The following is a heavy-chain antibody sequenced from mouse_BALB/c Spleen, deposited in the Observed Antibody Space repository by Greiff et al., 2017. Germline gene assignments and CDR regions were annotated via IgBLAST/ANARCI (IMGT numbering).Heavy chain of an antibody. CDR3: ARFDYDVKDLDY. CDR1: GFTFSSYA. V-gene: IGHV5-6-5*01. J-gene: IGHJ2*01. CDR2: ISSGGST. Sequence: EVKVVESGGGLVKPGGSLKLSCAASGFTFSSYAMSWVRQTPEKRLEWVASISSGGSTYYPDSVKGRFTISRDNARNILYLQMSSLRSEDTAMYYCARFDYDVKDLDYWGQGTTLTVSS. D-gene: IGHD2-4*01.